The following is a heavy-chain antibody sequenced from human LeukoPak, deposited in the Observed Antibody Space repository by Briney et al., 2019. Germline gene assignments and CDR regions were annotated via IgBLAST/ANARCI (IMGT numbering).Heavy chain of an antibody. CDR3: ARGSGYSSPSGHDY. J-gene: IGHJ4*02. CDR1: GGSISSHY. V-gene: IGHV4-59*11. Sequence: SETLSLTCTVSGGSISSHYWSWTRQPPGKGLEWIGYIYYSGSTNYNPSLKSRVTISVDTSKNQFSLKLSSVTAADTAVYYCARGSGYSSPSGHDYWGQGTLVTVSS. CDR2: IYYSGST. D-gene: IGHD6-13*01.